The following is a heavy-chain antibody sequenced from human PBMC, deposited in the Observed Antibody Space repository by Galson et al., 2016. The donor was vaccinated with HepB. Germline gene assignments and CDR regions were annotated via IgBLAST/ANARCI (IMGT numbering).Heavy chain of an antibody. CDR3: AKPFLSSGLYYFDY. CDR1: GFTFSSSA. CDR2: ISGGSSTI. V-gene: IGHV3-48*02. D-gene: IGHD6-19*01. Sequence: SLRLSCAASGFTFSSSAMNWVRQAPGKGLEWLSHISGGSSTIYYADSVKGRFTVSRDNAKNSLYLQMNSLRYDDTAVYYCAKPFLSSGLYYFDYWGRGTLVTVSS. J-gene: IGHJ4*02.